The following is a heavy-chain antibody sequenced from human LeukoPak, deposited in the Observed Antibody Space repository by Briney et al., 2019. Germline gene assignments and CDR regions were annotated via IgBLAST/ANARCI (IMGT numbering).Heavy chain of an antibody. J-gene: IGHJ4*02. CDR1: GGTFSSYA. CDR3: AREKPPIVVAPYYFDY. D-gene: IGHD3-22*01. V-gene: IGHV1-69*04. CDR2: IIPILGTA. Sequence: SVKVSCKASGGTFSSYAISWVRQAPGQGLEWMGRIIPILGTANYAQKFQGRVTITADKSTSTAYMELSSLRSEDTAVYYCAREKPPIVVAPYYFDYWGQGTLVTVSS.